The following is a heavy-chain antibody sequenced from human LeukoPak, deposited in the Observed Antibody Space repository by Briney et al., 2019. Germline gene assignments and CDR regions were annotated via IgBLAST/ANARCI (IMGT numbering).Heavy chain of an antibody. J-gene: IGHJ4*02. CDR2: IYYSGST. CDR1: GGSISSGDYY. V-gene: IGHV4-30-4*01. Sequence: PSETLSLTCTVSGGSISSGDYYWSWIRQPPGKGLEWIGYIYYSGSTYYNPSLKSRVTISVDTSKNQISLNLRSVTAADTAVYYCARGSHPPADDYWGQGTLVTVSS. CDR3: ARGSHPPADDY.